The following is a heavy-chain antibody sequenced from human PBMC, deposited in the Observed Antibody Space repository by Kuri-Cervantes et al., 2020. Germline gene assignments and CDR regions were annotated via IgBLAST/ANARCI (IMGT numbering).Heavy chain of an antibody. J-gene: IGHJ4*02. CDR2: ISGSGSRT. Sequence: GESLKISCAASGFTFSSYAMSWVRQAPGKGLEWVSAISGSGSRTYYADSVKGRFTISRDNSKSTMFLQMNSLRVEDTSIYYCATAVNGSCFNWGQGTLVTVSS. D-gene: IGHD2-15*01. V-gene: IGHV3-23*01. CDR1: GFTFSSYA. CDR3: ATAVNGSCFN.